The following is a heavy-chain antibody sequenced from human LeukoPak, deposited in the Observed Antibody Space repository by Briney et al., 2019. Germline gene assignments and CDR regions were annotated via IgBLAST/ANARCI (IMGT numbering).Heavy chain of an antibody. V-gene: IGHV4-38-2*01. D-gene: IGHD3-3*01. CDR1: GDSISSGNYY. CDR2: IYHSGST. J-gene: IGHJ4*02. Sequence: SETLSLTCAVSGDSISSGNYYWSWIRQPPGKGLEWIGSIYHSGSTYYNPSLKSRVTISVDTSKNQFSLKLSSVTAADTAVYYCARPSSYYDFWSGYFDYWGQGTLVTVSS. CDR3: ARPSSYYDFWSGYFDY.